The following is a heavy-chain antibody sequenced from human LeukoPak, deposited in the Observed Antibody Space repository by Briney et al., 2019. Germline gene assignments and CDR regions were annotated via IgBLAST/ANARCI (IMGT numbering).Heavy chain of an antibody. Sequence: GGSLRLSCAASGFTFSSYEMNWVRQAPGKGLEWVSYISSSGSTIYCADSVKGRFTISRDNAKNSLYLQMNSLRAEDTAVYYCARGITVTTYGCDYWGQGTLATVSS. V-gene: IGHV3-48*03. D-gene: IGHD4-17*01. CDR2: ISSSGSTI. CDR1: GFTFSSYE. CDR3: ARGITVTTYGCDY. J-gene: IGHJ4*02.